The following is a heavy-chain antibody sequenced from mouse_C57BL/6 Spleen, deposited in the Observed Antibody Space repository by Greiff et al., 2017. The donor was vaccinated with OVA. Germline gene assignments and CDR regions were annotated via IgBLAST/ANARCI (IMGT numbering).Heavy chain of an antibody. D-gene: IGHD2-3*01. CDR1: GFTFSSYA. V-gene: IGHV5-9-1*02. CDR2: ISSGGDYS. CDR3: TRVYDGYYYYYAMDY. J-gene: IGHJ4*01. Sequence: EVKLVESGEGLVKPGGSLKLSCAASGFTFSSYAMSWVRQTPEKRLEWVAYISSGGDYSYYADTVKGRFTISRDNARNTLYLQMSSLKSEDTAMYYCTRVYDGYYYYYAMDYWGQGTSVTVSS.